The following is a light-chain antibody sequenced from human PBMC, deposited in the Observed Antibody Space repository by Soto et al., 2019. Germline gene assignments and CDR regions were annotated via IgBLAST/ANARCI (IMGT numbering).Light chain of an antibody. CDR3: QQYGSSFTIT. Sequence: EIVLTQSPGTLSLSPGERATLSCRASQSVSSSYLAWYQQKPCQAPRLLIYGASSRATGIPDRFSGSGSGTDFTLTISRLEPEDFAVYYCQQYGSSFTITFGQGTRLEIK. CDR1: QSVSSSY. V-gene: IGKV3-20*01. J-gene: IGKJ5*01. CDR2: GAS.